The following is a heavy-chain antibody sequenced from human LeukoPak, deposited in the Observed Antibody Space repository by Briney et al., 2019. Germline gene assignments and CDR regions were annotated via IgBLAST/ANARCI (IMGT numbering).Heavy chain of an antibody. D-gene: IGHD6-19*01. CDR3: ARDPAVAGTNDAFDI. J-gene: IGHJ3*02. Sequence: SVKVSCKASGGTFSSYAISWVQQAPGQGLEWMGRIIPIFGTANYAQKFQGRVTMTRDTSTSTVYMELISLRSEDTAVYYCARDPAVAGTNDAFDIWDQGTMVTVSS. V-gene: IGHV1-69*05. CDR1: GGTFSSYA. CDR2: IIPIFGTA.